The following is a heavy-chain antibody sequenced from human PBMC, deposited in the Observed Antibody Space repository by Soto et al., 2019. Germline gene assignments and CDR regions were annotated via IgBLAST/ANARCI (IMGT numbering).Heavy chain of an antibody. CDR2: ISSSSTYI. D-gene: IGHD6-6*01. CDR1: GFTFSSYT. Sequence: EVQLVESGGDLVKPGGSLRLSCAASGFTFSSYTMNWVRQAPGKGLEWVSSISSSSTYIYYADSVKGRFTISRDNAKNSLYLQMNSLRAEDTAVYYCGRGRGPVSSIDYWGQGILVTVSS. CDR3: GRGRGPVSSIDY. J-gene: IGHJ4*02. V-gene: IGHV3-21*01.